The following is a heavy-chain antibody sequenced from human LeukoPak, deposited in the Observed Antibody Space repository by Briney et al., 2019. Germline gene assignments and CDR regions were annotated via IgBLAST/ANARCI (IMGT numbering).Heavy chain of an antibody. Sequence: SETLSLTCAVYGGSFSGYYWGGSRQPPGKGLEWIGEINHSGSTNYNPSLKSRVTISVDTSKNQFSLKLSSVTAADTAVYYCATSRSSVWGQGTLVTVSS. CDR2: INHSGST. D-gene: IGHD3-10*01. V-gene: IGHV4-34*01. CDR3: ATSRSSV. CDR1: GGSFSGYY. J-gene: IGHJ4*02.